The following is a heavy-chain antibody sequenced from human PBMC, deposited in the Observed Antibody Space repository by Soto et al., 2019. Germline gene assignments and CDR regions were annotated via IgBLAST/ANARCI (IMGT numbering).Heavy chain of an antibody. J-gene: IGHJ5*01. Sequence: ASVKVSCKASGYTSADFGISWVRQAPGQGLEWMGWVSGNNGASNPAPKVQGRITMTLDTSTGVSYMALRSLRSDDTNIYYCVRDQKYFRVNGNWFDSWGQGTPVTVSS. CDR2: VSGNNGAS. D-gene: IGHD2-8*01. V-gene: IGHV1-18*04. CDR1: GYTSADFG. CDR3: VRDQKYFRVNGNWFDS.